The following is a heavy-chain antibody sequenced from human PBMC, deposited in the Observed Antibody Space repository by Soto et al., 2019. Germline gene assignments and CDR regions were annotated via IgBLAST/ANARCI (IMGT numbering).Heavy chain of an antibody. Sequence: EVQLVESGGGLIQPGGSLRLSCAASGFTVSSNYMSWVRQAPGKGLQWVSVIYSGGPTYYADSVRGRFTISRDNSKNTLYLQMNRLGVEDTALYYCARGGLTTSNVYYSAMDVWGQGTTVTVSS. V-gene: IGHV3-53*01. D-gene: IGHD4-4*01. CDR2: IYSGGPT. J-gene: IGHJ6*02. CDR1: GFTVSSNY. CDR3: ARGGLTTSNVYYSAMDV.